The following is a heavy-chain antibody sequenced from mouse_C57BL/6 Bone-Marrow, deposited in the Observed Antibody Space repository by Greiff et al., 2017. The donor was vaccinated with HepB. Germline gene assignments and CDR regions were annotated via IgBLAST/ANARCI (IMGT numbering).Heavy chain of an antibody. CDR3: ARDRSSNYFDY. V-gene: IGHV5-16*01. CDR1: GFTFSDYY. CDR2: INYDGSST. Sequence: EVMLVESEGGLVQPGSSMKLSCTASGFTFSDYYMAWVCQVPEKGLEWVANINYDGSSTYYLDSLKSRFIISRDNAKNILYLQMSSLKSEDTATYYCARDRSSNYFDYWGQGTTLTVSS. D-gene: IGHD1-1*01. J-gene: IGHJ2*01.